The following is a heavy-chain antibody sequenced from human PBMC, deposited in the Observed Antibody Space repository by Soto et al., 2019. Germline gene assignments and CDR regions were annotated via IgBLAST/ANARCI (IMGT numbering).Heavy chain of an antibody. CDR2: ISYEGSNK. D-gene: IGHD6-19*01. V-gene: IGHV3-30-3*01. Sequence: QVQLVESGGGVVQPGRSLRLSCAASGFTFSSYAMHWFRQAPGQGLEWVAVISYEGSNKYYADSVKGRFTIDRDNYKNKQYLQMNSLRAEDTDVYYCARPAGGYSSGWYGYYGMDVWGQGTTVTVSS. J-gene: IGHJ6*02. CDR1: GFTFSSYA. CDR3: ARPAGGYSSGWYGYYGMDV.